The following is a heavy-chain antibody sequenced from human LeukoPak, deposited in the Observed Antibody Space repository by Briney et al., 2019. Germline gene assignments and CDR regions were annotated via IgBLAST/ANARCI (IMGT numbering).Heavy chain of an antibody. CDR1: GDSVSSNSAA. Sequence: SQTLSLTCAISGDSVSSNSAAWNWIRQSPSRGLEWLGRTYYRSKWYNDYAVSVKSRITINPDISKNQFSLQLNSVTPEDTAVYYCARGVATGGKNWFDPWGQGTLVTVSS. J-gene: IGHJ5*02. CDR2: TYYRSKWYN. CDR3: ARGVATGGKNWFDP. D-gene: IGHD5-12*01. V-gene: IGHV6-1*01.